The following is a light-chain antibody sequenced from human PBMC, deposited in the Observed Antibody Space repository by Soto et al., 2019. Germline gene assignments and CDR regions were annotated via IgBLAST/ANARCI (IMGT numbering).Light chain of an antibody. J-gene: IGLJ2*01. V-gene: IGLV1-44*01. CDR1: SSKIGSNT. Sequence: SVLPQPPSASGTPGQRVTLSCSGSSSKIGSNTVNWYQQLPGTAPKLLIYSNNQRPSGVPDRFSGSKSGTSASLAISGLQSEDEADYYCAAWDDSLNGPVFGGGTKVTVL. CDR2: SNN. CDR3: AAWDDSLNGPV.